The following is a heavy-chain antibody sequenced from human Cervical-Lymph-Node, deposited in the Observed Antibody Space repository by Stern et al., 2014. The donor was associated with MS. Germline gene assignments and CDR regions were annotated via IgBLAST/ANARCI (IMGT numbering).Heavy chain of an antibody. J-gene: IGHJ5*01. CDR2: IYHSGST. D-gene: IGHD2-2*01. V-gene: IGHV4-31*03. Sequence: QLQLQESGPGLVKPSQTLSLTCTVSGGSISTGGYFWSWIRQHPGKGLEWIGFIYHSGSTYYTPSLKSRFTISVDTSKTQFSLNLSSVTAADTAVYYCARKGAIVPAAIENWFDSWGQGTLVTVSS. CDR3: ARKGAIVPAAIENWFDS. CDR1: GGSISTGGYF.